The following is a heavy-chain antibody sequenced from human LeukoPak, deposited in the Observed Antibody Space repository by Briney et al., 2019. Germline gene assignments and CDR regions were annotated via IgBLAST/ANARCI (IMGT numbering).Heavy chain of an antibody. CDR3: ARHRNDVGTWFDP. Sequence: GESLKISCKASGYSFTSYWIGWVRQMPGKGLEWMGIIYPVNSDTRYSPSFQGQVTISADTSISTAYLQWSSLKASDTAIYYCARHRNDVGTWFDPWGQGTLVTVSS. J-gene: IGHJ5*02. D-gene: IGHD1-1*01. CDR1: GYSFTSYW. V-gene: IGHV5-51*01. CDR2: IYPVNSDT.